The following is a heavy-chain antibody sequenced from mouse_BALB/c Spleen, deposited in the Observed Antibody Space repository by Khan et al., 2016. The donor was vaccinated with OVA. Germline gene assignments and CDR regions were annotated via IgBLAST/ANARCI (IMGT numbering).Heavy chain of an antibody. CDR1: GFSLSDYG. V-gene: IGHV2-6-5*01. CDR3: AKGIWSYYYTLDY. CDR2: IWGGGST. J-gene: IGHJ4*01. Sequence: QVQLKQSGPGLVAPSQNLSITCTVSGFSLSDYGVSWIRQPPGKGLEWLGVIWGGGSTSYNSALKSRLSISKDNSKSQVFLKMSSLQSDDTAMFYCAKGIWSYYYTLDYWGQGTSVNVSS.